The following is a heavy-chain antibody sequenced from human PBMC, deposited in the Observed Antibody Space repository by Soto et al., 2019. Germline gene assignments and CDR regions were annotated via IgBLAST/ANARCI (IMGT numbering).Heavy chain of an antibody. D-gene: IGHD2-8*02. Sequence: QVQLEQSGPGLVKPSQTLSLTCNISGGSITSVNHYWSWIRQSPGEGLEWSGYIFDSGTTHYNPSLNGRLTIAGDTSQTQFSLTIHSVTVADTAVYYCAREVAGTGAFDYWGQGTLVTVSS. CDR3: AREVAGTGAFDY. CDR1: GGSITSVNHY. CDR2: IFDSGTT. J-gene: IGHJ4*02. V-gene: IGHV4-31*02.